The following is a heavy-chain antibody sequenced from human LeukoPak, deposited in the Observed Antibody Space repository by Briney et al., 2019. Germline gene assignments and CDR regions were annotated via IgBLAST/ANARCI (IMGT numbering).Heavy chain of an antibody. Sequence: GGSLRLSCAASGFTFSSYWMHWVRHAPGKGLVWVSRINSDGSSTSYADSVKGRFTISRDNAKNTLYLQMNSLRAEDTAVYYCARVGRLYSSSWYDWFDPWGQGTLVTVSS. J-gene: IGHJ5*02. V-gene: IGHV3-74*01. CDR3: ARVGRLYSSSWYDWFDP. CDR2: INSDGSST. D-gene: IGHD6-13*01. CDR1: GFTFSSYW.